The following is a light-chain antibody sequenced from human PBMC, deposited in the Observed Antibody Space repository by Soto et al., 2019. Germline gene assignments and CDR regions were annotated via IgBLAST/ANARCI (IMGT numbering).Light chain of an antibody. CDR1: RSDVGNYNL. J-gene: IGLJ2*01. CDR2: EGS. Sequence: QSALTQPASVSGSPGQSIIISCTGTRSDVGNYNLVSWYQQHPGKAPKLMIYEGSKRPSGVSNRFSGSKSGNTAFLTISGLQAEDEADYHCCSYAGSSTLVFGGGTKLTVL. CDR3: CSYAGSSTLV. V-gene: IGLV2-23*01.